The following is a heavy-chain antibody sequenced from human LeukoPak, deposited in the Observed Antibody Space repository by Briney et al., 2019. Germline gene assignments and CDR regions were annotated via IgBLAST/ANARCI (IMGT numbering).Heavy chain of an antibody. CDR1: GFTFTSYS. D-gene: IGHD6-13*01. Sequence: PGRCLTLSCAAAGFTFTSYSMNWVRQAPGKGLEWVSSIISSSRYIYYADSVKGRSTISRDHAKNSLYLQMNSQRAEDTAVYYCARASAGGGYYFDYRGQGTLVTVSS. J-gene: IGHJ4*02. CDR3: ARASAGGGYYFDY. CDR2: IISSSRYI. V-gene: IGHV3-21*01.